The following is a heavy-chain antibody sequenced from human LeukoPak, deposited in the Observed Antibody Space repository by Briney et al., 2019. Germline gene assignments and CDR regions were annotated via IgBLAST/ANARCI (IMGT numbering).Heavy chain of an antibody. Sequence: GSLRLSCAASGFTFSSYSMNWVRQAPGKGLEWVSSISSSSSYIYYADSVKGRFTISRDNAKNSLYLQMNSLRAEDTAVYYCARDLQAYDSSGRPIKDAFDIWGQGTMVTVSS. CDR2: ISSSSSYI. J-gene: IGHJ3*02. CDR3: ARDLQAYDSSGRPIKDAFDI. V-gene: IGHV3-21*01. CDR1: GFTFSSYS. D-gene: IGHD3-22*01.